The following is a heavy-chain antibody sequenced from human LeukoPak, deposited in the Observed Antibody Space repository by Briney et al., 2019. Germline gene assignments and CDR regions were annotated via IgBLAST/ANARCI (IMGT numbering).Heavy chain of an antibody. J-gene: IGHJ6*02. D-gene: IGHD5-24*01. Sequence: SETLSLTCSVSGDSISPYSWTWIRQPAGKGLEWIGRIFTSGAAFYNPSLKSRVTMSIATSKAQFSLRLSSVTAADTAVYYCARHSSGDGYNFLGYYGMDVWGQGTTVTVSS. V-gene: IGHV4-4*07. CDR2: IFTSGAA. CDR3: ARHSSGDGYNFLGYYGMDV. CDR1: GDSISPYS.